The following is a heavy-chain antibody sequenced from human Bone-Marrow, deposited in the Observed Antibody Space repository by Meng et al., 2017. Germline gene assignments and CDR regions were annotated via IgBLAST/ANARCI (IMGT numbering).Heavy chain of an antibody. D-gene: IGHD3-10*01. CDR3: ARVLRGWGYFDY. V-gene: IGHV3-53*01. J-gene: IGHJ4*02. CDR1: GFRVSGSD. CDR2: IYSGGLT. Sequence: VQSVEPGRGLCKHRGYMRFSFEASGFRVSGSDMSWVRQAPGKGTEWVSVIYSGGLTYYADFVKGRFTISRDNSRNTLYLQVNSLSAEDTAVYYCARVLRGWGYFDYWGQGTLVTVSS.